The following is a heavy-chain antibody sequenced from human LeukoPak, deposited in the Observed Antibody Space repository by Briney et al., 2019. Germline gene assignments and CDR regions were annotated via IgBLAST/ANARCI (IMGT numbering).Heavy chain of an antibody. J-gene: IGHJ5*02. CDR3: ARMQAPTARENWFDP. CDR2: ISAYNGNT. V-gene: IGHV1-18*01. CDR1: GYTFTSYG. Sequence: RASVKVSCKASGYTFTSYGISWVRQATGQGLEWMGWISAYNGNTNYAQKFQGRVTITADESTSTAYMELSSLRSEDTAVYYCARMQAPTARENWFDPWGQGTLVTVSS.